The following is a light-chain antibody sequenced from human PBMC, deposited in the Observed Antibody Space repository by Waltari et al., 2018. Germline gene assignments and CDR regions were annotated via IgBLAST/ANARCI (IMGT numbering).Light chain of an antibody. J-gene: IGKJ1*01. CDR1: QSVSRT. CDR3: QHYVRLPAT. Sequence: EIVLTQSPGTLSLAPGERATLSCRASQSVSRTLAWYQQKPGQAPSLLIYAASTWATGVPDRFSGSGSGTDFSLTISRLEPEDVAVYYCQHYVRLPATFGQGTKVEIK. CDR2: AAS. V-gene: IGKV3-20*01.